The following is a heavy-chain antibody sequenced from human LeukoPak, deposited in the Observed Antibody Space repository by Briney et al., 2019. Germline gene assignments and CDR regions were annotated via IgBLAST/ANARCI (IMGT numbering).Heavy chain of an antibody. CDR2: IKQDGSEK. Sequence: GGSLRISCAASRFTFSSYWMSWVRQAPGKGLEWVANIKQDGSEKYYVDSVKGRFTISRDNAKNSLYLQMNSLRSEDTAVYYCAGPPQASSFDIWGQGTMVTVSS. D-gene: IGHD3-10*01. V-gene: IGHV3-7*01. J-gene: IGHJ3*02. CDR1: RFTFSSYW. CDR3: AGPPQASSFDI.